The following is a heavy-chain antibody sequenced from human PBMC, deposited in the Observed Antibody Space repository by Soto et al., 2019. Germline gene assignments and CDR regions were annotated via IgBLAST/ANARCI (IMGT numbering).Heavy chain of an antibody. CDR1: GFTFSSYA. J-gene: IGHJ4*02. Sequence: EVQLLESGGYLAQPGGSLRLSCAASGFTFSSYAMSWVSQAPGKWLEWVSTISSSGASTYYADSVEGRFTISRDNSKNTLYLQMNSLRAEDTAVYYCAKEWSDARTREKCGLVNYWGQGTLVTVSS. V-gene: IGHV3-23*01. CDR3: AKEWSDARTREKCGLVNY. D-gene: IGHD2-8*01. CDR2: ISSSGAST.